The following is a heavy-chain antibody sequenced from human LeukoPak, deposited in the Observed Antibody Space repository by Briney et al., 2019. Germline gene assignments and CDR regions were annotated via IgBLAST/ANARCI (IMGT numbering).Heavy chain of an antibody. Sequence: GGSLRLSCAASGFTFSSYSMNWVRQAPGKGLEWVSSISSSSSYIYYADSVKGRSTISRDNAKNSLYLQMNSLRAEDTAVYYCAREWIYYDSSGYYPANDYWGQGTLVTVSS. CDR3: AREWIYYDSSGYYPANDY. V-gene: IGHV3-21*01. D-gene: IGHD3-22*01. CDR2: ISSSSSYI. J-gene: IGHJ4*02. CDR1: GFTFSSYS.